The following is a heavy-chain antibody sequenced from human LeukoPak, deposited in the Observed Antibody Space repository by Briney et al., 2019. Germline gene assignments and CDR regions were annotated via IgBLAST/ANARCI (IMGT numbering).Heavy chain of an antibody. CDR2: VYYSGST. Sequence: PSETLSLTCTVSGGSISTYYWSWIRQPPGKGLEWIGYVYYSGSTNYNPSLKSRVTISADTSKNQFSLRLRSVTAADTAVYYCARDSGYYYLRAFDIWGQGTMVTVSS. V-gene: IGHV4-59*01. J-gene: IGHJ3*02. CDR3: ARDSGYYYLRAFDI. CDR1: GGSISTYY. D-gene: IGHD3-22*01.